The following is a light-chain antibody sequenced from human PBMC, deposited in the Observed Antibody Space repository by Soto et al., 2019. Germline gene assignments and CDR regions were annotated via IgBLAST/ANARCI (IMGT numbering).Light chain of an antibody. CDR1: SNDIGAYKY. CDR3: SSYTTGSTLFV. J-gene: IGLJ1*01. CDR2: EVS. V-gene: IGLV2-14*01. Sequence: QSALTQPASVSGSPGQSITISCTGSSNDIGAYKYVSWYQQYPGKAPKLIIFEVSNRPAGVSNRFSGSKSGNTASLTIAGLQAEDEDDYHCSSYTTGSTLFVFGGGTKATVL.